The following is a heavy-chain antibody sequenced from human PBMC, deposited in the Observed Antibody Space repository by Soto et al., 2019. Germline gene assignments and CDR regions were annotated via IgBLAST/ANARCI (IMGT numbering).Heavy chain of an antibody. CDR3: ARPCAFDGYDGGYFFDF. J-gene: IGHJ4*02. D-gene: IGHD5-12*01. Sequence: EVKLVESGGGLVQPGGSLRISCAASGFTFRNYEMNWVRQAPGKGLEWVSYISSRATGIFYADSVKGRFTISRDDANNSLYLQMNSLRAEDTAVYYCARPCAFDGYDGGYFFDFWGQGTLVTVSS. CDR1: GFTFRNYE. V-gene: IGHV3-48*03. CDR2: ISSRATGI.